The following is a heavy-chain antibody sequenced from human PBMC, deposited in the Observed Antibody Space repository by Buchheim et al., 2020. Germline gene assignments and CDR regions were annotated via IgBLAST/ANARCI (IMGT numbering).Heavy chain of an antibody. J-gene: IGHJ4*02. Sequence: QVQLVESGGGVVQPGRSLRLSCAASGFTFSSYGMHWVRQAPGKGLEWVAVISYDGSNKYYADPVKGRFTIHRDNSKNTLYLQMNSLRAEDTAVYYCAKDRLELRYYFDYWGQGTL. CDR1: GFTFSSYG. CDR3: AKDRLELRYYFDY. V-gene: IGHV3-30*18. D-gene: IGHD1-7*01. CDR2: ISYDGSNK.